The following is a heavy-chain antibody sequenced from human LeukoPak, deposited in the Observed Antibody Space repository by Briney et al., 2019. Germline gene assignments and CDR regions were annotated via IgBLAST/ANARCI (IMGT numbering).Heavy chain of an antibody. CDR3: ARNTYCSGGSCYSGGNWFDP. D-gene: IGHD2-15*01. J-gene: IGHJ5*02. CDR1: GFTFSEYY. Sequence: GGSLRLSCAASGFTFSEYYMTWIRQAPGKGLEWVSYISSSGSTRYYADSVKGRFTISRDNAKNSLYLQMNSLRAEDTAVYYCARNTYCSGGSCYSGGNWFDPWGQGTLVTVSS. V-gene: IGHV3-11*01. CDR2: ISSSGSTR.